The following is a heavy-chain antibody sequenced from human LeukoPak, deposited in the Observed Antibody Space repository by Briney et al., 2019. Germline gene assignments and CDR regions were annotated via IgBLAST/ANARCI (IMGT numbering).Heavy chain of an antibody. CDR3: ARVPSYCGGDCYGGLDY. D-gene: IGHD2-21*01. CDR1: GFTFSDYY. J-gene: IGHJ4*02. CDR2: ISSSGSTI. Sequence: GGSLRLSCAASGFTFSDYYMSWIRQAPGKGLEWVSYISSSGSTIYYVDSVKGRFTISRDNAKNSLYLQMNSLRAEDTAVYYCARVPSYCGGDCYGGLDYWGQGTLVTVSS. V-gene: IGHV3-11*04.